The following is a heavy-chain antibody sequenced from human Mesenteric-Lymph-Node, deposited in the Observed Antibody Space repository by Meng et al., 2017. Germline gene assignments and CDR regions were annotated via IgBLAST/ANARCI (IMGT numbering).Heavy chain of an antibody. Sequence: QVQLVQSGAEVKKPGSSVKVSCKASGGKFTSFGFNWVRQAPGQGLEWMGGIIPILGTTNYAEKFRGRLTISADTSARTAYMELTSLNSDDTAVYYCARLDLGLAHWGQGTLVTVSS. CDR2: IIPILGTT. CDR3: ARLDLGLAH. D-gene: IGHD3-16*01. J-gene: IGHJ4*02. CDR1: GGKFTSFG. V-gene: IGHV1-69*14.